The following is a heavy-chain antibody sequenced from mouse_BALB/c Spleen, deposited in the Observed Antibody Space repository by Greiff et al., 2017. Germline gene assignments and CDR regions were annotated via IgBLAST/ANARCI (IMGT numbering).Heavy chain of an antibody. Sequence: QVQLQQSGAELVRPGVSVKISCKGSGYTFTDYAMHWVKQSHAKSLEWIGVISTYYGDASYNQKFKGKATMTVDKSSSTAYMELARLTSEDSAIYYCARGITTDAMDYWGQGTSVTVSS. V-gene: IGHV1S137*01. J-gene: IGHJ4*01. CDR3: ARGITTDAMDY. CDR2: ISTYYGDA. D-gene: IGHD1-1*01. CDR1: GYTFTDYA.